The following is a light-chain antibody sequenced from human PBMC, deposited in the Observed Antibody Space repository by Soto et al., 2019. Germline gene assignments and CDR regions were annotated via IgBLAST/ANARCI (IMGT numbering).Light chain of an antibody. CDR1: QSISAW. CDR3: QQYYSYEIFT. J-gene: IGKJ3*01. CDR2: KTS. Sequence: DIQMIQSPSTLSASVGDRVTITCRASQSISAWLAWYQQKPGKAPKLLIYKTSSLESGVPSRFSGSGSGTEFILTISSLQPDDFATYYCQQYYSYEIFTFGPGTKVDIK. V-gene: IGKV1-5*03.